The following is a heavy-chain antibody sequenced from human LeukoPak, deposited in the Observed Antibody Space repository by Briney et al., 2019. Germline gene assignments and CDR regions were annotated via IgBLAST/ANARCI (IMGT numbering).Heavy chain of an antibody. V-gene: IGHV4-59*01. D-gene: IGHD1-1*01. CDR3: ARHGTSGTNLNWFDP. CDR1: GFTFSDYY. CDR2: IYYSGST. Sequence: PGGSLRLSCAASGFTFSDYYMSWIRQAPGKGLEWIGYIYYSGSTNYNPSLKSRVTISVDTSKNQFSLKLSSVTAADTAVYYCARHGTSGTNLNWFDPWGQGTLVTVSS. J-gene: IGHJ5*02.